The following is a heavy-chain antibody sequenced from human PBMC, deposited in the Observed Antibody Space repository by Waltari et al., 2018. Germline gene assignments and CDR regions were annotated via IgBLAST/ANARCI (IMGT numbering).Heavy chain of an antibody. CDR3: ARDLIAAAGRSGGY. CDR1: GGSISSYY. CDR2: IYYSGST. D-gene: IGHD6-13*01. Sequence: QVQLQESGPGLVKPSETLSLTCTVSGGSISSYYWSWIRQPPGKGLEWIGYIYYSGSTNYNPSLKSRVTISVDTSKNQFSLKLSSVTAADTAVYYCARDLIAAAGRSGGYWGQGTLVTVSS. V-gene: IGHV4-59*12. J-gene: IGHJ4*02.